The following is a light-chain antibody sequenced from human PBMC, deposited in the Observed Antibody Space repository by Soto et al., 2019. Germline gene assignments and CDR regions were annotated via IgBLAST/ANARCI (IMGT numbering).Light chain of an antibody. Sequence: QSALTQPASVSGSPGQSITISCSGTIGDVGGYDYVSWYQHHPGKAPKLIIFEVFNRPSGVSNRFSGSKSGNTASLTISGLQAEDEADYYCSSYTASSTYVFGTGTKVTVL. CDR1: IGDVGGYDY. V-gene: IGLV2-14*01. CDR2: EVF. CDR3: SSYTASSTYV. J-gene: IGLJ1*01.